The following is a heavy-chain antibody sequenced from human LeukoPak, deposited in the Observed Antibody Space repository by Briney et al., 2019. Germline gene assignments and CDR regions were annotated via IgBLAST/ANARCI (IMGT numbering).Heavy chain of an antibody. D-gene: IGHD4-17*01. CDR1: GGSISSYY. Sequence: PSETLSLTCTVSGGSISSYYWSWIRQPPGKGLEWIGYIYYSGSTNYNPSLKSRVTISVDTSKNQFSLKLSSVTAADTAVYYCARGRGDYEFLFDYWGQGTLVTVSS. CDR2: IYYSGST. J-gene: IGHJ4*02. CDR3: ARGRGDYEFLFDY. V-gene: IGHV4-59*01.